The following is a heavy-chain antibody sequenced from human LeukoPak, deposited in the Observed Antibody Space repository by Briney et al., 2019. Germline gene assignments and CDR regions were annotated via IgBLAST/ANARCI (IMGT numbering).Heavy chain of an antibody. J-gene: IGHJ4*02. CDR2: INTDGRST. CDR1: GFSFSSYW. D-gene: IGHD6-6*01. Sequence: PGGSLRLSCAASGFSFSSYWIHWVRQAPGKGLVWVSRINTDGRSTSYADSVKGRFTISRDNAKNTLYLQMNNLRVEDTALYYCASQAYSSSPSVGYWGQGTLVTVSS. V-gene: IGHV3-74*01. CDR3: ASQAYSSSPSVGY.